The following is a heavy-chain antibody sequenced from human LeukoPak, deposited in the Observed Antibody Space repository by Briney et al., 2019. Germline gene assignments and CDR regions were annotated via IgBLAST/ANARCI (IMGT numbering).Heavy chain of an antibody. CDR1: GYTLTELS. D-gene: IGHD3-3*01. V-gene: IGHV1-24*01. CDR2: FDPEDGVT. CDR3: ATAVPSRYDFWSGYYPLPPRY. J-gene: IGHJ4*02. Sequence: ASVKVSCKVSGYTLTELSMHWVRQAPGKGLEWMGGFDPEDGVTIYAQKFQGRVTMTEDTSTDTAYMELSSLRSEDTAVYYCATAVPSRYDFWSGYYPLPPRYWGQGTLVTVSS.